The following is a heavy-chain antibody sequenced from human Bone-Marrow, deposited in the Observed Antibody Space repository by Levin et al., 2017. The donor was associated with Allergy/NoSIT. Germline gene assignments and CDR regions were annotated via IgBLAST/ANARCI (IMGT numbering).Heavy chain of an antibody. CDR3: AKDGITRGSYSNYFHY. J-gene: IGHJ4*02. V-gene: IGHV3-30*18. D-gene: IGHD1-26*01. Sequence: GGSLRLSCAASGFTFSNYGMHWVRQAPGKGLEWVALISYDGSNKYYADSVKGRFTISRDNSKNTLYLQVDSLRAEDTAVYYCAKDGITRGSYSNYFHYWGQGTLVTVSS. CDR2: ISYDGSNK. CDR1: GFTFSNYG.